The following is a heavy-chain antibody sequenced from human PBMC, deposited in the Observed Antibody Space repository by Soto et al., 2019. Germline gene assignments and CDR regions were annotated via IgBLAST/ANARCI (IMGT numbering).Heavy chain of an antibody. D-gene: IGHD3-22*01. J-gene: IGHJ4*02. V-gene: IGHV3-30*18. CDR1: GFTFSSYA. CDR2: ISYDGTNK. Sequence: PASGFTFSSYAMHWVRQAPGKGLEWVAIISYDGTNKYYADSVKGRFTISRDNSKNTLNLQMISLRAEDTAVYYCEKDSKGAHYYDSSGYYWEPPFDYWGQGTLVTVSS. CDR3: EKDSKGAHYYDSSGYYWEPPFDY.